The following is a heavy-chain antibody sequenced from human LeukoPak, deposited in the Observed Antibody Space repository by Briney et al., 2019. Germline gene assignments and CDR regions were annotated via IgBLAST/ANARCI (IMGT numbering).Heavy chain of an antibody. J-gene: IGHJ2*01. CDR1: GFTFSSYS. CDR2: ISSNTNYI. V-gene: IGHV3-21*01. CDR3: ARDYSGLGSYCYFDL. Sequence: GGSLRLSCVASGFTFSSYSINWVRQAPGKGLEWISSISSNTNYIYYADSVKGRFTISRDNAKNSLYLQMNSLRAEDTAVYYCARDYSGLGSYCYFDLWGRGTLVTVSS. D-gene: IGHD3-10*01.